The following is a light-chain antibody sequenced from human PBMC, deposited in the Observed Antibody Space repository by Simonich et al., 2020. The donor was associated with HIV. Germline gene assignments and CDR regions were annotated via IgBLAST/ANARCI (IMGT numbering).Light chain of an antibody. V-gene: IGLV2-23*01. Sequence: QSALTQSASVSGSPGQSITISCTGTSSDVGNYNLVSWYQQHPGKAPKILIYEDSKRPSGVSNRFSGSKSGNTASLTISGLQAEDEADYYCCSYAGSSTWVFGGGTKLTVL. CDR1: SSDVGNYNL. J-gene: IGLJ3*02. CDR2: EDS. CDR3: CSYAGSSTWV.